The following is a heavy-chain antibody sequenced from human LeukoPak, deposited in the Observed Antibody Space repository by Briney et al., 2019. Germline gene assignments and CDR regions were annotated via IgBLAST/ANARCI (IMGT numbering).Heavy chain of an antibody. CDR3: VRERFHGSGAPKFDF. J-gene: IGHJ4*02. CDR1: GFTVSSNS. D-gene: IGHD3-10*01. Sequence: GGSLRLSCTVSGFTVSSNSMNWVRQTPRKGLEWVSCISGSGSYIYYADSVKGRFTISRDDAKNSLNLQVNSLRAEDTAVYYCVRERFHGSGAPKFDFWGQGTLVTVSS. V-gene: IGHV3-21*06. CDR2: ISGSGSYI.